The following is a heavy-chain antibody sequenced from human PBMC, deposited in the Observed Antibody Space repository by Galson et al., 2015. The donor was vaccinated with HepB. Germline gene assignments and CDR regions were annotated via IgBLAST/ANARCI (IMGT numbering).Heavy chain of an antibody. CDR1: GFTFSYYA. CDR2: ISYDGSDK. D-gene: IGHD2-8*01. Sequence: SLRLSCAASGFTFSYYAMHWVRQAPGKGLEWVAVISYDGSDKYYADSVKGRFTISRDNSKNTLFLQINSLGAEDTAVYYCARDSAGGLVLIGGYFDYCGQGTLVTVSS. V-gene: IGHV3-30*04. CDR3: ARDSAGGLVLIGGYFDY. J-gene: IGHJ4*02.